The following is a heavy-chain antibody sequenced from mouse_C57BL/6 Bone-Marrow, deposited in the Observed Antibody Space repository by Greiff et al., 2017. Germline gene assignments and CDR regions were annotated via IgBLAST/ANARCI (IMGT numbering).Heavy chain of an antibody. Sequence: VQLKQSGPELVKPGASVKISCKASGYSFTDYNMNWVKQSNGKSLEWIGVINPNYGTTSYNQKFKGKATLNVDKSSSIAYMQLNSLASEDSAVYYCARGYDYDYAMDYWGQGTSVTVSS. V-gene: IGHV1-39*01. J-gene: IGHJ4*01. CDR3: ARGYDYDYAMDY. CDR2: INPNYGTT. CDR1: GYSFTDYN. D-gene: IGHD2-4*01.